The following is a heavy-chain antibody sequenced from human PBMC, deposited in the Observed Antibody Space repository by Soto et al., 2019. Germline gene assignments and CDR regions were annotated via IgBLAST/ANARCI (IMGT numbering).Heavy chain of an antibody. J-gene: IGHJ4*02. CDR2: INAGNGNT. D-gene: IGHD6-19*01. CDR3: ARDLSSNGWSCYFDY. CDR1: GYTFTSYS. V-gene: IGHV1-3*01. Sequence: ASGKVSCKASGYTFTSYSIHWVRHAPGQRLEWMGWINAGNGNTKYSQKFQDRVTITRDTSATTAYMELSSLKSEDTAVYFCARDLSSNGWSCYFDYWGQGTLVTV.